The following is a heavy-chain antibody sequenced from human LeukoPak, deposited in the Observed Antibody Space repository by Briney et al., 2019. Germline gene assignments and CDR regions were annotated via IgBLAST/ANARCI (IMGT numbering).Heavy chain of an antibody. Sequence: SETLSLTCTVSGDSVSSGSHFWSWIRQPPGKGPEWIAYIYYTGSTNYNPSLKSRVTISVDTSKNQSSLKLTSVTAADTAVYYCARDGDYWGRGTLVTVSS. CDR2: IYYTGST. CDR1: GDSVSSGSHF. V-gene: IGHV4-61*01. J-gene: IGHJ4*02. CDR3: ARDGDY.